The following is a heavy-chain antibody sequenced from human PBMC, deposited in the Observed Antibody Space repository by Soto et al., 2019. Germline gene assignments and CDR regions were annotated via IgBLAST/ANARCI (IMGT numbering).Heavy chain of an antibody. Sequence: PSETLSLTCTVSGGSISSYYWSWIRQPPGKGLEWIGYIYYSGSTNYNPSLKSRVTISVDTSKNQFSLKLSSVTAADTAVYYCARTVRGVTNWGSFDYWGQGTLVTVSS. D-gene: IGHD3-10*01. CDR2: IYYSGST. CDR3: ARTVRGVTNWGSFDY. V-gene: IGHV4-59*01. J-gene: IGHJ4*02. CDR1: GGSISSYY.